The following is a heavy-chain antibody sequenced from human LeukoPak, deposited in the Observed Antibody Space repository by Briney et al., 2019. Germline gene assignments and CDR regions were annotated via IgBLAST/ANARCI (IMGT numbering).Heavy chain of an antibody. CDR3: SRDQTPYY. Sequence: GGSLRLSCTASGFTFGDYAMTWVRQAPGKGLEWVGFIASKTYGGTAEYAASVKGRVTISRDGSKSIAYLQMNSLKTEDTAVYFCSRDQTPYYWGQGTLVTVSS. V-gene: IGHV3-49*04. CDR2: IASKTYGGTA. J-gene: IGHJ4*02. CDR1: GFTFGDYA.